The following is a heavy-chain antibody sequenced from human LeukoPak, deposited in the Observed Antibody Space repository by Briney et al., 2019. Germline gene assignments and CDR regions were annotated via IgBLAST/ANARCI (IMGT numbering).Heavy chain of an antibody. CDR2: INPNSGGT. Sequence: GASVKVSCKASGYTFTSYDINWVRQAPGQGLEWMGWINPNSGGTNYAQKFQGRVTMTRDTSISTAYMELSRLRSDDTAVYYCAKGFSSSWGWFDPWGQGTLVTVSS. CDR3: AKGFSSSWGWFDP. CDR1: GYTFTSYD. J-gene: IGHJ5*02. D-gene: IGHD6-13*01. V-gene: IGHV1-2*02.